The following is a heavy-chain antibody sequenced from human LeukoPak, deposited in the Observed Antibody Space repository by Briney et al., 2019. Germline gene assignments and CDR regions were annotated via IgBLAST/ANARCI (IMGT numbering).Heavy chain of an antibody. CDR1: GFTFSYYS. J-gene: IGHJ3*02. V-gene: IGHV3-21*04. D-gene: IGHD3-22*01. CDR3: ARVVHPYDYESSGLTYDAFDI. Sequence: GGSLRLSCAASGFTFSYYSMNWVRQAPGKGLEWVSSISSGGSYMYYADSVKGRFTISRDNTKNSLFLQMNTLRAEDTAVYYCARVVHPYDYESSGLTYDAFDIWGQGTMVTVSS. CDR2: ISSGGSYM.